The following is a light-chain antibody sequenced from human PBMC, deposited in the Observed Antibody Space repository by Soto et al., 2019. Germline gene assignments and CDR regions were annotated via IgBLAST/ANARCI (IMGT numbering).Light chain of an antibody. CDR1: SSDVGDYNY. J-gene: IGLJ1*01. CDR3: SSYTSSSIDYV. V-gene: IGLV2-14*01. Sequence: QSALTQPASVSGSPGQSITISCTGTSSDVGDYNYVSWYQQHPGKAPKLMIYEVSNRPSGVSNRFSGSKSGNTASLTISGLPASDAAVYYYSSYTSSSIDYVFGTGTKLTVL. CDR2: EVS.